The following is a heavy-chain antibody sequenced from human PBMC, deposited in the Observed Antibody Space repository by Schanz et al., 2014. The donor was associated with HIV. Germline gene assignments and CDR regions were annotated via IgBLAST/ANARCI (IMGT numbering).Heavy chain of an antibody. CDR1: GGSFSAYY. V-gene: IGHV4-34*01. Sequence: QVQLHQWGAGLLKPSETLSLTCAVYGGSFSAYYWSWIRQPPGKGLEWIGEINHRGITNYNPSLGSRVPITMEPSKNQFSLKLNSATAADTATYYCARGPWAGSGSYPLDYWGQGTLVTVSS. CDR3: ARGPWAGSGSYPLDY. J-gene: IGHJ4*02. CDR2: INHRGIT. D-gene: IGHD3-10*01.